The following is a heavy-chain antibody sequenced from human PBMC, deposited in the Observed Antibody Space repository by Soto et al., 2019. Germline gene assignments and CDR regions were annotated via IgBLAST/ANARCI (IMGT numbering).Heavy chain of an antibody. CDR2: INPNSGGT. CDR3: ARDFTDYGNNWFDP. Sequence: ASLKVSCKASGYTFTGYYMHWVRQAPGQGLEWMGWINPNSGGTNYAQKFQGWVTMTRDTSISTAYMELSRLRSDDTAVYYCARDFTDYGNNWFDPWGQGTLVTVSS. V-gene: IGHV1-2*04. J-gene: IGHJ5*02. CDR1: GYTFTGYY. D-gene: IGHD4-17*01.